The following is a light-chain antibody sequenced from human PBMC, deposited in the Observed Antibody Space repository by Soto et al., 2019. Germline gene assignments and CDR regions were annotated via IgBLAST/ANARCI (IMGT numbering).Light chain of an antibody. V-gene: IGKV3-15*01. CDR3: QQYNNWPQT. CDR1: QSVSSN. CDR2: GAS. Sequence: EIVMAHSSVTLSGSPVERATLSCRASQSVSSNLAWYQQKPGQAPRLLIYGASTRATGIPARFSGSGSGTEFSLTISSLQSEDFAVYYCQQYNNWPQTFGQGTKVDIK. J-gene: IGKJ1*01.